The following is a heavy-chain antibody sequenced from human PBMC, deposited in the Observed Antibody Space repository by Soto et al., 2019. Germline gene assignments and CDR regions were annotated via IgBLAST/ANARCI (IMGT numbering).Heavy chain of an antibody. CDR1: GFSFSRYA. Sequence: GGSLRLSCAASGFSFSRYAIHWVRQAPGKGLEWVAVISKDGSHKYYLESVKGRFTISRDNSKNILSLQMNSLRDEDTAVYYCARSRSGAVADSFDFWGQGTLVTVSS. J-gene: IGHJ4*02. CDR2: ISKDGSHK. D-gene: IGHD3-10*01. CDR3: ARSRSGAVADSFDF. V-gene: IGHV3-30*04.